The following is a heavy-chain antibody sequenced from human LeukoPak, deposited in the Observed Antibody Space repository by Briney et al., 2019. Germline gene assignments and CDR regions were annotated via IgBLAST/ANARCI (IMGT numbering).Heavy chain of an antibody. CDR2: IYYSGNT. J-gene: IGHJ4*02. CDR1: GGSISATGHY. CDR3: ARGVSIYGVLDY. V-gene: IGHV4-31*03. D-gene: IGHD3-3*02. Sequence: SETLSLTCNVSGGSISATGHYWTWIRQRPGKGLEWIGYIYYSGNTYNNPSLRSRVAISIDTSKNQFSLKLTSVTAADTAMYFCARGVSIYGVLDYWGQGILVTVSS.